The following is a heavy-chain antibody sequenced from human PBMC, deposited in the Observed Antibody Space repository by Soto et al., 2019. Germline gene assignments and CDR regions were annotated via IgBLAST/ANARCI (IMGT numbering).Heavy chain of an antibody. CDR2: ISGSAGST. Sequence: GGSLRLSCAASGFTFSRYVMSWVRQAPGKGLEWVSGISGSAGSTYYAESVKGRFTISRDNPKNTLYLQMKSLRAEDTAVYYCAKVSGDQLLSTFDFWGQGTLVTVSS. CDR1: GFTFSRYV. D-gene: IGHD2-2*01. J-gene: IGHJ4*02. CDR3: AKVSGDQLLSTFDF. V-gene: IGHV3-23*01.